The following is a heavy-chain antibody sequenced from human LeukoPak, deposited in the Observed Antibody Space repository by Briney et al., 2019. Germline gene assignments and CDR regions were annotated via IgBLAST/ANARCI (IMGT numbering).Heavy chain of an antibody. CDR3: ARGKRVFDY. D-gene: IGHD5-24*01. V-gene: IGHV4-34*01. J-gene: IGHJ4*02. CDR2: INHSGST. CDR1: GGSSSGYY. Sequence: PSETLSLTCAVYGGSSSGYYWSWIRQPPGKGLEWIGEINHSGSTNYNPSLKSRVTISVDTSKNQFSLKLSSVTAADTAVYYCARGKRVFDYWGQGTLVTVSS.